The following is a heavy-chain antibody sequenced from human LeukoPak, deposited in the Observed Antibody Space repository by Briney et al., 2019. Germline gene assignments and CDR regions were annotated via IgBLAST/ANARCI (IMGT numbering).Heavy chain of an antibody. CDR1: GYTFTSYG. CDR2: ISAYNGNT. CDR3: ARDPNSSGWYGGDY. V-gene: IGHV1-18*01. D-gene: IGHD6-13*01. Sequence: GASVKVSCKASGYTFTSYGISWVRQAPGQGLEWMGWISAYNGNTNYAQKLQGRVTMTTDTSTSTAYTELRSLRSDDTAVYYCARDPNSSGWYGGDYWGQGTLVTVSS. J-gene: IGHJ4*02.